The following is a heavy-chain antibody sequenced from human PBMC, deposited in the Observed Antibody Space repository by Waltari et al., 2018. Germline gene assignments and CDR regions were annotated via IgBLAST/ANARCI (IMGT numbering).Heavy chain of an antibody. D-gene: IGHD2-15*01. CDR2: VIKVQGKA. CDR1: GGTLSSYA. J-gene: IGHJ5*02. V-gene: IGHV1-69*04. CDR3: VRNRADVDSDGNWFDP. Sequence: QVQLVQAGAEVKRPGSSVKVSCNASGGTLSSYAVSWVRQAPGHGLEWLDRGVPDSGDGHDSEGGVIKVQGKAINARKVQGRLTNGADKGTSTAYMVVRSFLPDATAVNYSVRNRADVDSDGNWFDPWGQGTLVTVSS.